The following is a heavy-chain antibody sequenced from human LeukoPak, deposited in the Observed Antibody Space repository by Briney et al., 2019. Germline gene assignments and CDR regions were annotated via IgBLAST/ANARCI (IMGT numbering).Heavy chain of an antibody. V-gene: IGHV4-30-4*08. CDR1: GGSISSGDYY. J-gene: IGHJ4*02. Sequence: SQTLSLTCTVPGGSISSGDYYWSWIRQPPGKGLEWIGYIYYSGSTYYNPSLKSRVTISVDTSKNQFSLKLSSVTAADTAVYYCARDRNYYDSRGWYFDYWGQGTLVTVSS. D-gene: IGHD3-22*01. CDR3: ARDRNYYDSRGWYFDY. CDR2: IYYSGST.